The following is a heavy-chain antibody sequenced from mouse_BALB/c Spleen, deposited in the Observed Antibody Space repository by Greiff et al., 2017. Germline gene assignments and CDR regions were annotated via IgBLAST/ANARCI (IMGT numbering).Heavy chain of an antibody. CDR1: GYTFTSYW. CDR2: INPSTGYT. J-gene: IGHJ2*01. V-gene: IGHV1-7*01. Sequence: VQLQQSGAELAKPGASVKMSCKASGYTFTSYWMHWVKQRPGQGLEWIGYINPSTGYTEYNQKFKDKATLTADKSSSTAYMQLSSLTSEDSAVYFCARHEHLPPYFDYWGQGTTLTVSS. CDR3: ARHEHLPPYFDY.